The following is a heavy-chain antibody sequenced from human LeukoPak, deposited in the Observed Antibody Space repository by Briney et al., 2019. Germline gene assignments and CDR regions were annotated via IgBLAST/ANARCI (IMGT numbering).Heavy chain of an antibody. CDR2: INPNSGGT. Sequence: ASVKVSCKASGYTFTGYYMHWVRQAPGQGLEWMGWINPNSGGTNYAQKFQGRVTMTRDTSISTAYMELSRLRSDDTAVYYCARDIYDSSGGATEDYWGQGTLVTVSS. CDR3: ARDIYDSSGGATEDY. D-gene: IGHD3-22*01. J-gene: IGHJ4*02. V-gene: IGHV1-2*02. CDR1: GYTFTGYY.